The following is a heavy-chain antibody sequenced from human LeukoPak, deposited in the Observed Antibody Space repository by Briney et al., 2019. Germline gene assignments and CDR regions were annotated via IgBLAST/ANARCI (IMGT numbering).Heavy chain of an antibody. V-gene: IGHV3-7*03. D-gene: IGHD4-11*01. J-gene: IGHJ4*02. Sequence: GGSLKLSCAAFGFTFSSYWMTWVRQAPGKGLEWVAKIKQDGSQKYYVDSVKGRFTISRDNTKNSLYLQMDSLRAEDTAVYYCARDSRLTTVDYWGQGTLVTVSS. CDR1: GFTFSSYW. CDR3: ARDSRLTTVDY. CDR2: IKQDGSQK.